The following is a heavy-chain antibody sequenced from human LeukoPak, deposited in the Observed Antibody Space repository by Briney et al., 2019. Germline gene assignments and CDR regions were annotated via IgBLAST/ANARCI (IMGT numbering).Heavy chain of an antibody. CDR2: INQDGSVT. CDR3: ARDTGWGRFDY. CDR1: GFTFGDYA. D-gene: IGHD1-14*01. V-gene: IGHV3-7*01. J-gene: IGHJ4*02. Sequence: QPGRSLRLSCTASGFTFGDYAMSWVRQAPGKGLEWVANINQDGSVTWYVDSVKGRFTLSRDNAKNSVYLQMNSLRADDTAVYFCARDTGWGRFDYWGQGTLLTVSS.